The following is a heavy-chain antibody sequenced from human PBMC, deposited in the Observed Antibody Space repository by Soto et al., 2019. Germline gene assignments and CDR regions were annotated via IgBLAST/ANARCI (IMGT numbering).Heavy chain of an antibody. CDR1: GFTFSNSW. J-gene: IGHJ3*02. D-gene: IGHD2-15*01. V-gene: IGHV3-7*02. Sequence: EVQLVESGGTLVQPGGSLRLSCAASGFTFSNSWMDWVRQAPGKGLEWVANIKADGSEKYYVDSVKGRFTISRDNAKNSLYLQMTSLRAEDTAVYYCAGGEVAATADVFDIWGQGTMVTVSS. CDR3: AGGEVAATADVFDI. CDR2: IKADGSEK.